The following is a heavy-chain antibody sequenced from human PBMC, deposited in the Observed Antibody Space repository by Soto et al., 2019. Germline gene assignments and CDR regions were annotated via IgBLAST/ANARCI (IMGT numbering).Heavy chain of an antibody. J-gene: IGHJ4*02. CDR2: IFYSGNS. D-gene: IGHD3-10*01. Sequence: QVQLQESGPGLVKPSQTLSLTCTVSGGSIRGGDYYWSWISQHAGKGLEWSGYIFYSGNSFYNPSHKSGVTISVDTSKNQFPMQLSSVTAADTAIYYCARLSSLYYNSDYGGYYFDYWGQGTLVSVSS. CDR3: ARLSSLYYNSDYGGYYFDY. CDR1: GGSIRGGDYY. V-gene: IGHV4-31*03.